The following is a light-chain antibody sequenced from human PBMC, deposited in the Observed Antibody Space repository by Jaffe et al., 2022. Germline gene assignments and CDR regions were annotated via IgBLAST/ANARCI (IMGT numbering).Light chain of an antibody. CDR1: SSDVGSYNF. J-gene: IGLJ2*01. CDR2: EGS. Sequence: QSALTQPASVSGSPGQSITISCTGTSSDVGSYNFVSWYQHHPGKAPKLMIYEGSKRPSGVSNRFSGSKSGNTASLTISGLQAEDEADYYCCSYAGSIFALFGGGTKLTVL. V-gene: IGLV2-23*01. CDR3: CSYAGSIFAL.